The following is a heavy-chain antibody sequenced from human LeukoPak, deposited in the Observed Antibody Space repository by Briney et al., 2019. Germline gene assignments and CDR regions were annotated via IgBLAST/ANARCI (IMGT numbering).Heavy chain of an antibody. CDR3: ARSNYDILTGPAYYFDY. Sequence: GGSLRLSCVASGFTISTNYMSWVRQAPGKGLEWVSSISSSSSYIYYADSVKGRFTISRDNAKNSLYLQMNSLRAEDTAVYYCARSNYDILTGPAYYFDYWGQGTLVTVSS. D-gene: IGHD3-9*01. J-gene: IGHJ4*02. CDR1: GFTISTNY. CDR2: ISSSSSYI. V-gene: IGHV3-21*01.